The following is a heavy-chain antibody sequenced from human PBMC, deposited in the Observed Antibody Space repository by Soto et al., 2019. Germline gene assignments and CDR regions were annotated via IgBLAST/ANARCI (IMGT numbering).Heavy chain of an antibody. V-gene: IGHV3-48*02. CDR3: ARDRGYYDSSGYFDY. Sequence: PGGSLRLSCAASGFTFSSYSMNWVRQAPGKGLEWVSYISSSGSTIYYADSVKGRFTISRDNAKNSLYLQMNSLRDEDTAVYYCARDRGYYDSSGYFDYWGQGTLVTVSS. D-gene: IGHD3-22*01. CDR2: ISSSGSTI. CDR1: GFTFSSYS. J-gene: IGHJ4*02.